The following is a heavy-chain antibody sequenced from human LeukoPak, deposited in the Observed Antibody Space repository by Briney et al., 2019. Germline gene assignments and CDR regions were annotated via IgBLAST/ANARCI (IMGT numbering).Heavy chain of an antibody. CDR2: ISRDNSTV. V-gene: IGHV3-48*01. J-gene: IGHJ4*02. D-gene: IGHD3-22*01. CDR1: GFTFSSYE. CDR3: ARVAPHTRKIVVVIPHNDY. Sequence: TGGSLRLSCAASGFTFSSYEMNWVRQAPGKGLEWVSYISRDNSTVYYADPVKGRFTISRDNSKNTLYLQMNSLRAEDTAVYYCARVAPHTRKIVVVIPHNDYWGRGTLVTVSS.